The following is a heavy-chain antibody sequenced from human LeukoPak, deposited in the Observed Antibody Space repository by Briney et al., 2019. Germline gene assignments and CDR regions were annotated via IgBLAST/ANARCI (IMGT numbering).Heavy chain of an antibody. J-gene: IGHJ6*02. D-gene: IGHD6-19*01. Sequence: ASVKVSCKASGYTFTSYGISWVRQAPGQGLEWMGWISAYNGNTNYAQKLQGRVTMTTDTSTSTAYMELRSLRSEDTAVYYCARPNLVQWLVAPEVNYYYGMDVWGQGTTVTVSS. V-gene: IGHV1-18*01. CDR2: ISAYNGNT. CDR1: GYTFTSYG. CDR3: ARPNLVQWLVAPEVNYYYGMDV.